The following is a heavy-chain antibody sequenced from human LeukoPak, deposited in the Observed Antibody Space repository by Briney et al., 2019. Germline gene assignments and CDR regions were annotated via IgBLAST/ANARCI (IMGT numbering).Heavy chain of an antibody. CDR1: GGSISSYY. CDR2: IYTSGST. V-gene: IGHV4-4*09. Sequence: PSETLSLTCTVSGGSISSYYWSWIRQPPGKGLEWIGYIYTSGSTNYNPSLKSRVTISVDTSKNQFSLKLSSVTAADTAVYYCARQGRLYCSSTSCYGYYYYYMDVWGKGPRSPSP. CDR3: ARQGRLYCSSTSCYGYYYYYMDV. D-gene: IGHD2-2*01. J-gene: IGHJ6*03.